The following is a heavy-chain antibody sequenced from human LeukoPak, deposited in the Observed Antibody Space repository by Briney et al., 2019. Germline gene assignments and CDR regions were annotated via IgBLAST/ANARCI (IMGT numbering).Heavy chain of an antibody. D-gene: IGHD5-12*01. J-gene: IGHJ4*02. CDR2: IYYSGST. CDR3: ARDRGDGYDYFWDY. CDR1: GGSISSSSYY. V-gene: IGHV4-39*07. Sequence: PSETLSLTCTVSGGSISSSSYYWGWIRQPPGKGLEWIGSIYYSGSTYYSPSLKSRVTISVDTSKNQFSLKLSSVTAADTAVYYCARDRGDGYDYFWDYWGQGTLVTVSS.